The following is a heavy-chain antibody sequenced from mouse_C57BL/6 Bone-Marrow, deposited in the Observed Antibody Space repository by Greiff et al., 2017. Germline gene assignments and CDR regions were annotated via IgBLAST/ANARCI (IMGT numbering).Heavy chain of an antibody. CDR1: GFTFSSYG. CDR3: ARHKSNYVPWYFDV. V-gene: IGHV5-6*02. Sequence: DVMLVESGGALVKPGGSLQLSCAASGFTFSSYGMSWVRQTPDKRLECVATISSGGSYTYYPDSVKGRFPISRYNAKNTLYLQKSSLKTEDTAMYYCARHKSNYVPWYFDVWGTGTTVTVSS. D-gene: IGHD2-5*01. CDR2: ISSGGSYT. J-gene: IGHJ1*03.